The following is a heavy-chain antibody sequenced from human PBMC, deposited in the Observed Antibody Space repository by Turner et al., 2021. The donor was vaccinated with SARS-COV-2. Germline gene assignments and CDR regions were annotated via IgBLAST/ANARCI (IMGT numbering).Heavy chain of an antibody. Sequence: EVQLVESGGGLVQPGGALRLSCAASGFPFSSYDMNWVRQAPGKGLEWVSYISSSGRIIYYADSVKGRFTISRDNAKNSLYLQMNSLRAEDTAVYYCARDLVRYTSSWYGSDGDYYGMDVWGQGTTVTVSS. D-gene: IGHD6-13*01. CDR2: ISSSGRII. J-gene: IGHJ6*02. CDR3: ARDLVRYTSSWYGSDGDYYGMDV. CDR1: GFPFSSYD. V-gene: IGHV3-48*03.